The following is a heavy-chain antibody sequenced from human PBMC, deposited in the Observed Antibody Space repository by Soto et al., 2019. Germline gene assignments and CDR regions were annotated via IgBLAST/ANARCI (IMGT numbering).Heavy chain of an antibody. V-gene: IGHV3-23*01. CDR2: NRGGGAAR. CDR1: VFIFSNCA. CDR3: ARDLRYNLNPAAPGGLDY. Sequence: PGGSLILSCEASVFIFSNCAMGRVLQVSGKGLRWVSSNRGGGAARNYPETLKGRLTISRDNINIPLHLPMNSLRAEHTGVYYCARDLRYNLNPAAPGGLDYWGQGSLVTVAS. J-gene: IGHJ4*02. D-gene: IGHD1-20*01.